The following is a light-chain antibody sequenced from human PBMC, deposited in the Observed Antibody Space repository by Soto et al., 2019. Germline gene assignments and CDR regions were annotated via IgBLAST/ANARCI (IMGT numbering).Light chain of an antibody. Sequence: DIVLTQSPGALSLSPGERATLSCRASQTLTNNFVAWYQQKPGQPPILVIYDVSKRAAGISDRFTGSGSGSDFSIAISNLEPEDFAVYYCQHHGTSLTFGGGTKVEIK. CDR3: QHHGTSLT. V-gene: IGKV3-20*01. CDR1: QTLTNNF. CDR2: DVS. J-gene: IGKJ4*01.